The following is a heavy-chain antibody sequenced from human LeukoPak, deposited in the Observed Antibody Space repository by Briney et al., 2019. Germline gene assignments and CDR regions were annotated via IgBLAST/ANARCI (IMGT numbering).Heavy chain of an antibody. D-gene: IGHD5-12*01. CDR3: ARDGYSGYDFYFDY. CDR1: GFTFSSYG. V-gene: IGHV3-33*01. J-gene: IGHJ4*02. CDR2: IWFDGSDK. Sequence: GGSLRLSCAASGFTFSSYGMHWVRQAPGKGLECVAVIWFDGSDKYYADSVKGRFTISRDNSKNTLYLQMNSLRAEDTAVYYCARDGYSGYDFYFDYWGQGSLVTVSS.